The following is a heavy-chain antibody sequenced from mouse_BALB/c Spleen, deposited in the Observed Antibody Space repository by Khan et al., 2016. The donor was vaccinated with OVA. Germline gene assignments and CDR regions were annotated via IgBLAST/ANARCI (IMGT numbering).Heavy chain of an antibody. Sequence: EVQGVESGGDLVKPGGSLKLSCAASGFTFSSYSMSWVRQTPDKRLEWVATISSGGDYTYYPDNVKGRFTISRDNANNTLYLQMSSLKSEDTAMYYCASHLTGSFAYWGQGTLVTVSA. CDR3: ASHLTGSFAY. J-gene: IGHJ3*01. V-gene: IGHV5-6*01. CDR1: GFTFSSYS. CDR2: ISSGGDYT. D-gene: IGHD4-1*01.